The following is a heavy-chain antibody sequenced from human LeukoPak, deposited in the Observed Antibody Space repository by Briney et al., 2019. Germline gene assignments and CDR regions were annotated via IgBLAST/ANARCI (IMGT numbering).Heavy chain of an antibody. Sequence: SETLSLTCAVYGGSFSGYYWSWIRQPPGKGLEWIGEINHSGSTNYNPSLKSRVTISVDTSKNQFSLKLSSVTAADTAVYYCARLIWTTVVTLVYWGQGTLVTVSS. CDR3: ARLIWTTVVTLVY. D-gene: IGHD4-23*01. J-gene: IGHJ4*02. V-gene: IGHV4-34*01. CDR2: INHSGST. CDR1: GGSFSGYY.